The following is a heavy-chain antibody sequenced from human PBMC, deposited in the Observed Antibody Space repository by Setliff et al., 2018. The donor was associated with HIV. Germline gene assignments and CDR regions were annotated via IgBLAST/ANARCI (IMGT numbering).Heavy chain of an antibody. Sequence: GGSLRLSCTASGFTFGDYAMSWVRQAPGKGLECVSGISTNGTSTYYADSVKGRFTISRDNSKNTVCLQVGSLRSEDTAVYYCAREGDIVVAGTGRYYFDYWGQGTLVTVSS. D-gene: IGHD6-19*01. V-gene: IGHV3-64*02. J-gene: IGHJ4*02. CDR2: ISTNGTST. CDR1: GFTFGDYA. CDR3: AREGDIVVAGTGRYYFDY.